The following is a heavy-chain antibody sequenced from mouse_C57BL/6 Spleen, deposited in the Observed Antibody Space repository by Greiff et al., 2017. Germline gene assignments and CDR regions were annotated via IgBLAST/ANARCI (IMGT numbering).Heavy chain of an antibody. CDR2: IYPGDGDT. CDR3: ARKGTTVIANYAMDY. CDR1: GYAFSSYW. Sequence: QVQLQQSGAELVKPGASVKISCKASGYAFSSYWMNWVKQRPGKGLEWIGQIYPGDGDTNYNGKFKGKATLTADKSSSTAYIQLSSLTSEDAAVYFCARKGTTVIANYAMDYWGQGTSVTVSS. J-gene: IGHJ4*01. V-gene: IGHV1-80*01. D-gene: IGHD1-1*01.